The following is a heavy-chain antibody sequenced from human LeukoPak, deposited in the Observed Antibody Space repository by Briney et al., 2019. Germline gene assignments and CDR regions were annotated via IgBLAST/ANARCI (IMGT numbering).Heavy chain of an antibody. V-gene: IGHV3-30*04. CDR2: ISYDGSYR. CDR1: GFTFSSYA. D-gene: IGHD3-10*01. J-gene: IGHJ4*02. CDR3: AKVGGSGSLRYYFDY. Sequence: GGSLRLSCAASGFTFSSYAMHWVRQAPGKGLEWVAVISYDGSYRHYADSVKGRFTISRDISMSTLYLQMNSLRAEDTAVYYCAKVGGSGSLRYYFDYWGQGTLVTVSS.